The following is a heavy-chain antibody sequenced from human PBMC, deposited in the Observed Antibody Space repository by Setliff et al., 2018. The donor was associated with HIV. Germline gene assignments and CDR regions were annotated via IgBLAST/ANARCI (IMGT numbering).Heavy chain of an antibody. V-gene: IGHV3-30*14. CDR1: GFTFSSYA. J-gene: IGHJ3*02. CDR3: AREMDEYSGGWDYNGGNAFDI. Sequence: GESLKISCAASGFTFSSYAMHWVRQAPGKGLEWLAVISYDRSNKYYGDSVKGRFTISRDNSKNTLFLQMNSLRAEDTALYHCAREMDEYSGGWDYNGGNAFDIWGQGTMVTVSS. D-gene: IGHD6-19*01. CDR2: ISYDRSNK.